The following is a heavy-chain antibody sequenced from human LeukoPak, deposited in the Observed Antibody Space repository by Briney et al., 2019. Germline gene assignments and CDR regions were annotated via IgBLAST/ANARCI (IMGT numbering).Heavy chain of an antibody. CDR2: MYYSGDT. CDR3: ARHMGGYFSRPFDY. CDR1: GDSISNSW. Sequence: PSETLSLTCTVSGDSISNSWWGWIRRPPGKGLEWIASMYYSGDTYNPSLKSRLTISVDMSKNQFSLKLSSVTAADTAVYYCARHMGGYFSRPFDYWGQGILVTVSS. V-gene: IGHV4-39*01. J-gene: IGHJ4*02. D-gene: IGHD3-22*01.